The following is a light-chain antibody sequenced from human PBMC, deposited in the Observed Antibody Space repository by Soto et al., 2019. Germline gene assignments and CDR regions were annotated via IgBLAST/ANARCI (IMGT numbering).Light chain of an antibody. V-gene: IGLV3-21*02. CDR1: NIGSKS. CDR3: QVWDSSSDRLYV. CDR2: EDS. J-gene: IGLJ1*01. Sequence: SYELTQPPSVSVAPGQTARITCGGNNIGSKSVHWYQQKPGQAPVLVVYEDSDRPSGIPERFSGSNSGNTATLTISRVEAGDEADYYCQVWDSSSDRLYVFGTGTKVTVL.